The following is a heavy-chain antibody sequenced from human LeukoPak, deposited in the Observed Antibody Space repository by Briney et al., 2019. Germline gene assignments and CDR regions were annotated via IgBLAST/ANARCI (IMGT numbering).Heavy chain of an antibody. D-gene: IGHD2-2*02. J-gene: IGHJ1*01. CDR3: ARSEVGYCSSTSCYTGYFQH. V-gene: IGHV4-59*08. Sequence: SETLSLTCTVSGGSISSYYWSWIRQPPGKGLEWIGYIYYSGSTNYNPSLKSRVTISVDTSKNQFSLKLSSVTAADTAVYYCARSEVGYCSSTSCYTGYFQHWGQGTLVTVSS. CDR1: GGSISSYY. CDR2: IYYSGST.